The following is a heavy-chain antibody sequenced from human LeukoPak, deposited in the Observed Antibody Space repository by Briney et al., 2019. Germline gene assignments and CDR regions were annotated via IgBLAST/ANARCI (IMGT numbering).Heavy chain of an antibody. V-gene: IGHV4-38-2*02. J-gene: IGHJ4*02. Sequence: SETLSLTCAVSGYSISSDYYWGWIRQPPGKGLEWIGSIYHSGSTYYNPSLKSRVTISVDTSKNQFSLKPSSVTAADTAVYYCARESYSSGWYVVDYWGQGALVTVSS. CDR1: GYSISSDYY. D-gene: IGHD6-19*01. CDR2: IYHSGST. CDR3: ARESYSSGWYVVDY.